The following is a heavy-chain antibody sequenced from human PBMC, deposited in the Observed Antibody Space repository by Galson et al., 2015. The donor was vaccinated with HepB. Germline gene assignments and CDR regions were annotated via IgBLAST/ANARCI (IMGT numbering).Heavy chain of an antibody. J-gene: IGHJ5*02. CDR3: ARKVGYSSGWYRGVLGNWFDP. CDR1: GFIFSGYW. CDR2: IKQDGSEK. Sequence: SLRLSCAASGFIFSGYWMSWVRQAPGKGLEWVANIKQDGSEKYYVDSVKGRFTISRDNAKNSLYLQMNSLRAEDTAVYYCARKVGYSSGWYRGVLGNWFDPWGQGTLVTVSS. V-gene: IGHV3-7*03. D-gene: IGHD6-19*01.